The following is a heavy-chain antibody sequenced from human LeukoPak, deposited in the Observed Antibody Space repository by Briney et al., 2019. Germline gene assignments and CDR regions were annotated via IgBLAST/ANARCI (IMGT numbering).Heavy chain of an antibody. CDR2: IKQDGSEK. D-gene: IGHD2-21*01. Sequence: GGSLRLSCAASGFTFSSYWMSWVRQAPGKGLEWVANIKQDGSEKYYVDSVKGRFTISRDNAKNSLYLQMNSLRDEDTAVYYCARETGSDGECQFDNWGQGTLVTVSS. CDR3: ARETGSDGECQFDN. J-gene: IGHJ4*02. CDR1: GFTFSSYW. V-gene: IGHV3-7*01.